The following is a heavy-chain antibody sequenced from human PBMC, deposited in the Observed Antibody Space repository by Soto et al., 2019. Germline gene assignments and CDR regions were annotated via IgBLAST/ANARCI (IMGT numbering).Heavy chain of an antibody. D-gene: IGHD3-10*01. CDR1: GYTFTSYY. CDR2: INPSGGST. V-gene: IGHV1-46*03. Sequence: GASVKVSCKASGYTFTSYYMHWVRQAPGQGLEWMGIINPSGGSTSYAQKFQGRVTMTRDTSTSTVYMELSSLRSEDTAVYYCARKALGEWFGDNYHYYMDVWGKGTTVTVSS. J-gene: IGHJ6*03. CDR3: ARKALGEWFGDNYHYYMDV.